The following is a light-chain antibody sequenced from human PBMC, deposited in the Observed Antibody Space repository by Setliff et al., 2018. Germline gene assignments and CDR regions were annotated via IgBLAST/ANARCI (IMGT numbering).Light chain of an antibody. V-gene: IGLV2-14*03. CDR2: DVS. Sequence: QSVLTQPASVSGSPGQSITISCTGTSSDVSAYNYVSWYQRHPGEAPKLLLYDVSNRPSGISNRFSGSKSGSTASLTITGLQAEDEADYFCSSYTSTRTVIFGGGTKVTVL. J-gene: IGLJ2*01. CDR1: SSDVSAYNY. CDR3: SSYTSTRTVI.